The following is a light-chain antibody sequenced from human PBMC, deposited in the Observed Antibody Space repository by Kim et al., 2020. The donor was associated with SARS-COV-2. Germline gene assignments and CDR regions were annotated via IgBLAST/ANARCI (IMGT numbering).Light chain of an antibody. Sequence: EIVLTQSPGTLSLSPGERATLSCRASQSVSSNSLAWYQQKAGQAPRLLIYGVSTRATGIPDRFSGSGSGTDFTLTISRLEPEDFAVYYCQQYGSSPRTFGQGTKVDIK. CDR3: QQYGSSPRT. CDR1: QSVSSNS. J-gene: IGKJ1*01. V-gene: IGKV3-20*01. CDR2: GVS.